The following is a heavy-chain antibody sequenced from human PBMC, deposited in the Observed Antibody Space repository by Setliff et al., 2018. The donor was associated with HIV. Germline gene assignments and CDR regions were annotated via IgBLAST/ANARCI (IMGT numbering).Heavy chain of an antibody. D-gene: IGHD3-10*01. CDR1: GYTFINYD. Sequence: VASVKVSCKTSGYTFINYDINWVRQATGQGLEWMGWMNPNSSNSGYAQNFQGRVTMTLDTSISTAYMELSSLTSEDTAVYYCTRGRHSQTAGAIKFAFWGQGSLVTVS. J-gene: IGHJ5*01. CDR3: TRGRHSQTAGAIKFAF. V-gene: IGHV1-8*02. CDR2: MNPNSSNS.